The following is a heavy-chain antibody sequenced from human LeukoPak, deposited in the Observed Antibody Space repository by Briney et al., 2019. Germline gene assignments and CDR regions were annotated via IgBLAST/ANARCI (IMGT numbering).Heavy chain of an antibody. Sequence: GGSLRLSCAASGFTFSSYGMNWVRQAPGKGLEWVSSISSSSSYIYYADSVKGRFTISRDNAKNSLYLQMNSLRAEDTAVYYCARVLGSYYDSSGDADFDYWGQGTLVTVSS. CDR1: GFTFSSYG. J-gene: IGHJ4*02. V-gene: IGHV3-21*01. D-gene: IGHD3-22*01. CDR2: ISSSSSYI. CDR3: ARVLGSYYDSSGDADFDY.